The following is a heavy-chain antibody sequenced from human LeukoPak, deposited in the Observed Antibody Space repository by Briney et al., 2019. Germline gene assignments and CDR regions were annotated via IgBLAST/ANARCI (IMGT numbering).Heavy chain of an antibody. J-gene: IGHJ4*02. CDR2: IYTSGST. V-gene: IGHV4-4*07. Sequence: SETLSLTCTVSGGSISNYYWSWIRQPAGKGLEWIGRIYTSGSTKYNPSLKSRVTMSVDTSKNQFSLKLTSVTAADTAVYYCARVDSSVWFLDYWGQGTLVTVSS. CDR1: GGSISNYY. D-gene: IGHD6-19*01. CDR3: ARVDSSVWFLDY.